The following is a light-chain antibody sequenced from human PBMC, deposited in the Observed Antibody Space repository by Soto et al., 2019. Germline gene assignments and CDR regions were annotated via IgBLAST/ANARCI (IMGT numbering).Light chain of an antibody. J-gene: IGKJ4*01. CDR2: GAT. V-gene: IGKV3-20*01. Sequence: EIVLTQSPVALSLSPGERATLSCRASQSVSSSYVAWYQQKPRQPPRLLIDGATSRATSTPDRFSGRGSGTDITLTISRLEAEDVAVYCCQHYNCRPLTFGEGTKVDIK. CDR3: QHYNCRPLT. CDR1: QSVSSSY.